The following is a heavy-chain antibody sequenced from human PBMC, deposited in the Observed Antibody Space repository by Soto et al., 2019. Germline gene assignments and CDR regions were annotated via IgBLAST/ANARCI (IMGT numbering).Heavy chain of an antibody. Sequence: GGSLRRSCAASGFTFSSYGMHWVRQAPGKGLEWVAVISYDGSNKYYADSVKGRFTISRDNSKNTLYLQMNSLRAEDTAVYYCAKDVVVGATTGLGDYYYYYGMDVWGQGTTVTVSS. D-gene: IGHD1-26*01. V-gene: IGHV3-30*18. CDR1: GFTFSSYG. J-gene: IGHJ6*02. CDR2: ISYDGSNK. CDR3: AKDVVVGATTGLGDYYYYYGMDV.